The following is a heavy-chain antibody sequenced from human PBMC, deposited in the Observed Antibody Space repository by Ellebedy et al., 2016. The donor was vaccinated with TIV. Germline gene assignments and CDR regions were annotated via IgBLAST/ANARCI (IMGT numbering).Heavy chain of an antibody. CDR2: IIPIFGTA. D-gene: IGHD4-23*01. J-gene: IGHJ5*02. CDR3: ARGVPTVVTRRLDP. Sequence: SVKVSXKASGGTFSSYAISWVRQAPGQGLEWMGGIIPIFGTANYAQKLQGRVTMTTDTSTSTAYMELRSLRSDDTAVYYCARGVPTVVTRRLDPWGQGTLVTVSS. CDR1: GGTFSSYA. V-gene: IGHV1-69*05.